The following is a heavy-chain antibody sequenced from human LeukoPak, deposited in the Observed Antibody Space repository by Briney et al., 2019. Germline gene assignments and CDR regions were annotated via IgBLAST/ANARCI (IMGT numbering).Heavy chain of an antibody. CDR1: GGSISSYY. Sequence: PSETLSLTCTVSGGSISSYYWSWIRQPPGKGLEWIGFINYSGSSNYNPSLKSRVTISADPSTNHFSLNLTSVTAADTAVYFCARVGDGYTNYYYYGMDVWGQGTTVTVSS. CDR3: ARVGDGYTNYYYYGMDV. J-gene: IGHJ6*02. D-gene: IGHD5-24*01. V-gene: IGHV4-59*13. CDR2: INYSGSS.